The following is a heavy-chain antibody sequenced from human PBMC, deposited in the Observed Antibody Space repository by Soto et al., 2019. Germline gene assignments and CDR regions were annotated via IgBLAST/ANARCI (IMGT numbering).Heavy chain of an antibody. CDR1: GFTFSSYA. CDR3: AKDAVKYFYGSGSYATTFYYGMDV. D-gene: IGHD3-10*01. V-gene: IGHV3-23*01. Sequence: GESLKISCAASGFTFSSYAMTWVRQAPGKGLEWVSAISGSGGRTYYADSVKGRFTISRDNSKNTLYLQMNSLRAEDTAVYYCAKDAVKYFYGSGSYATTFYYGMDVWGQGTTVTVSS. J-gene: IGHJ6*02. CDR2: ISGSGGRT.